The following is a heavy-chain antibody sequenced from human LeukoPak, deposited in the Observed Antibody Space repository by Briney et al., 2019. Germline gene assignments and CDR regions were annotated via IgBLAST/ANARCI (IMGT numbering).Heavy chain of an antibody. Sequence: PGGSLRLSCAASGFTFSSYSMNWVRQAPGKGLEWVSYISSSSSTIYYADSVKGRFTISRDNAKNSLYLQMNSLRAEDTAVYYCAREIVKNYYDSSGYYTITDYWGQGTLVTVSS. CDR3: AREIVKNYYDSSGYYTITDY. J-gene: IGHJ4*02. CDR2: ISSSSSTI. D-gene: IGHD3-22*01. CDR1: GFTFSSYS. V-gene: IGHV3-48*04.